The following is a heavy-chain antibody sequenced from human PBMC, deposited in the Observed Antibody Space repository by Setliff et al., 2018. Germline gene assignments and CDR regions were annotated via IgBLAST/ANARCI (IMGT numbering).Heavy chain of an antibody. V-gene: IGHV1-69*05. CDR2: IIPIFGTA. Sequence: SVKVSCKASGGTFSSYAISWVRQAPGQGLEWMGGIIPIFGTANYAQKSQGRVTITTDESTSTAYMELSSLRSEDTAVYYCARGNYYDSSGYSVDYWGQGTLVTVSS. D-gene: IGHD3-22*01. CDR1: GGTFSSYA. CDR3: ARGNYYDSSGYSVDY. J-gene: IGHJ4*02.